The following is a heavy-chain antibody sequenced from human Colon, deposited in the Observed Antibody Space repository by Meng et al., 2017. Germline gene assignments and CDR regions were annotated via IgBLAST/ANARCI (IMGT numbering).Heavy chain of an antibody. CDR2: IKKDGSET. J-gene: IGHJ4*01. CDR1: GLTFSNYW. V-gene: IGHV3-7*01. CDR3: VGQWDF. D-gene: IGHD2-8*01. Sequence: VYLVASGEGVVQTGGSLECSWVRFGLTFSNYWMAWVRQAPGKGLEWVASIKKDGSETFYVGSVKGRFTISRDNANGSLNLQMNSLRVDDTAVFYCVGQWDFWGQGMLVTVSS.